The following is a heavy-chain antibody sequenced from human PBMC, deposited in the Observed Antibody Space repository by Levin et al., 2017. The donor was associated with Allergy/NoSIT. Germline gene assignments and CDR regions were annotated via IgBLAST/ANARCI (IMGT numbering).Heavy chain of an antibody. CDR1: GFTFSNAW. CDR2: IKSKTDGGTT. V-gene: IGHV3-15*01. J-gene: IGHJ5*02. D-gene: IGHD2-15*01. CDR3: TTDPTHLLATEWFDP. Sequence: PGGSLRLSCAASGFTFSNAWMSWVRQAPGKGLEWVGRIKSKTDGGTTDYAAPVKGRFTISRDDSKNTLYLQMNSLKTEDTAVYYCTTDPTHLLATEWFDPWGQGTLVTVSS.